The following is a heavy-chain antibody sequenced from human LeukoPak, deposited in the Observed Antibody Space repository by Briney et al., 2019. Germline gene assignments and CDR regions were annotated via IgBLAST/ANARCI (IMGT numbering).Heavy chain of an antibody. V-gene: IGHV4-59*01. CDR3: ARIGLERRDRYYYGMDV. CDR2: IYYSGST. CDR1: GGSISSYY. D-gene: IGHD1-1*01. J-gene: IGHJ6*02. Sequence: SETLSLTCTVSGGSISSYYWSWIRQPPGKGREWIGYIYYSGSTNYNPSLKSRVTISVDTSKNQFSLKLSSVTAADTAVYYCARIGLERRDRYYYGMDVWGQGTTVTVSS.